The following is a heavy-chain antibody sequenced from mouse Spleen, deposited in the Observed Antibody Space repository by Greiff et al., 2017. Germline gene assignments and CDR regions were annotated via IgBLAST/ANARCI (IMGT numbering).Heavy chain of an antibody. Sequence: EVQGVESGGGLVQPGGSLSLSCAASGFTFTDYYMSWVRQPPGKALEWLGFIRNKANGYTTEYSASVKGRFTISRDNSQSILYLQMNALRAEDSATYYCARYHYDGYFYDYWGQGTTLTVSS. D-gene: IGHD2-3*01. CDR3: ARYHYDGYFYDY. J-gene: IGHJ2*01. CDR1: GFTFTDYY. V-gene: IGHV7-3*01. CDR2: IRNKANGYTT.